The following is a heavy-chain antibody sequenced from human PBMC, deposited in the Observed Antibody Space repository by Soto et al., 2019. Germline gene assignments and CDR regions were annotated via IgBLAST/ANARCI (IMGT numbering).Heavy chain of an antibody. V-gene: IGHV6-1*01. D-gene: IGHD6-19*01. CDR1: GDSVSSNSAA. J-gene: IGHJ4*02. Sequence: SQTLSLTCAISGDSVSSNSAAWNWIRQSPSRGLEWLGRTYYRSKWYNDYAVSVKSRITINPDTSKNQFSLQLNSVAPEDTAVYYCARAGEQQWLDWSGFDYWGQGTLVTVSS. CDR2: TYYRSKWYN. CDR3: ARAGEQQWLDWSGFDY.